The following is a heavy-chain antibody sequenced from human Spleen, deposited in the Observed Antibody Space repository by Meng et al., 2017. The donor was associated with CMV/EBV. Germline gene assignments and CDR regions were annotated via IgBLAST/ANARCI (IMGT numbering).Heavy chain of an antibody. CDR3: ARKGDAFDI. Sequence: ASVKVSCKASGYTFTAYYMHWVRQAPGQGFEYMGIINPRGGTTHYAQKFQGRVTMTIDTSTSAVYMELSSLRSEDTAVYYCARKGDAFDIWGQGTMVTVSS. V-gene: IGHV1-46*01. CDR1: GYTFTAYY. J-gene: IGHJ3*02. CDR2: INPRGGTT.